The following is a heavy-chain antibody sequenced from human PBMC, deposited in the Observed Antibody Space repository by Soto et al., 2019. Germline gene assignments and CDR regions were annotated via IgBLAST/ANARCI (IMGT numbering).Heavy chain of an antibody. CDR3: AREAARLDLGVDYYYYGMDV. CDR2: ITYGGSST. CDR1: GVTFSSCA. J-gene: IGHJ6*02. Sequence: GGSLRLSCAASGVTFSSCAMSWVRQAPGKGLEWVSGITYGGSSTYYADSVKGRFTISRDNSKNTLYLQMNSLRAEDTAVYYCAREAARLDLGVDYYYYGMDVWGQGTTVTVSS. D-gene: IGHD1-26*01. V-gene: IGHV3-23*01.